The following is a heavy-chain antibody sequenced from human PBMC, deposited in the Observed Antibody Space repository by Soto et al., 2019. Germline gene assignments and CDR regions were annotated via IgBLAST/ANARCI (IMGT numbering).Heavy chain of an antibody. CDR1: GFSLRGSGMR. CDR3: ARTMLLGRGTCFDF. J-gene: IGHJ4*02. CDR2: IDWDGTE. V-gene: IGHV2-70*04. D-gene: IGHD2-8*01. Sequence: SGPTLVNPPQTLTLTCAFSGFSLRGSGMRVSWLRQPPGKALEWLARIDWDGTEYYTTSLKTRLTIAKDSSKNQVLLTMTNVDPADTATYYCARTMLLGRGTCFDFWGQGNLVTVSS.